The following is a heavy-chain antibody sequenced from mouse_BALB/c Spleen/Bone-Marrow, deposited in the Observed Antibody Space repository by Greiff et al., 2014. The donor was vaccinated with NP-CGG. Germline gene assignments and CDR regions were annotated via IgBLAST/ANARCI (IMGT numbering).Heavy chain of an antibody. J-gene: IGHJ4*01. CDR2: IRSKSNNYAT. D-gene: IGHD2-3*01. Sequence: EVNLVESGGGLVQPKGSLKLSCAASGFTFNTYAMNWVRQAPGKGSEWVARIRSKSNNYATYYADSVKDRFTISRDDPQSMLYLQMNNLKTEDTAMYYCVRHDGYYAMDYWGQGTSVTVSS. V-gene: IGHV10-1*02. CDR3: VRHDGYYAMDY. CDR1: GFTFNTYA.